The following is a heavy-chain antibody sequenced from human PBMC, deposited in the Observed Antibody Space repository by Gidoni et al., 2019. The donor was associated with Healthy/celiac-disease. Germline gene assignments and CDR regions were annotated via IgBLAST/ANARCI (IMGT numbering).Heavy chain of an antibody. Sequence: QVQLVQSGAEVKKPGASVKVSCKASGYTFTSYAMHWVRQAPGQRLEWMGWINAGNGNTKYSQKFQGRVTITRDTSASTAYMELSSLRSEDTAVYYCARVNRGGWVPLGYWGQGTLVTVSS. V-gene: IGHV1-3*01. CDR3: ARVNRGGWVPLGY. D-gene: IGHD6-19*01. CDR2: INAGNGNT. CDR1: GYTFTSYA. J-gene: IGHJ4*02.